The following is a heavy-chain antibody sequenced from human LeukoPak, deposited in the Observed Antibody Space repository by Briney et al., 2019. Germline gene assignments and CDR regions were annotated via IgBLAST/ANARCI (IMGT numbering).Heavy chain of an antibody. D-gene: IGHD1-26*01. V-gene: IGHV3-30*02. CDR1: GFTFSSYG. CDR3: AKRSGSYSYYFDY. J-gene: IGHJ4*02. CDR2: IRYDGSNK. Sequence: GGSLRLSCAASGFTFSSYGMHWVRQAPGKGLEWVAFIRYDGSNKYYADSVKGRFTISRDNSKNTLYLQMNSLRAEDTAVYYCAKRSGSYSYYFDYWGQGTQVTVSP.